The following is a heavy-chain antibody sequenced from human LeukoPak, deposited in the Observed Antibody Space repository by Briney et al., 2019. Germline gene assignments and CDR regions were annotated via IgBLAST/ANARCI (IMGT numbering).Heavy chain of an antibody. CDR3: ARDPRVWFGELLGYYYYGMDV. J-gene: IGHJ6*02. V-gene: IGHV4-34*01. CDR2: INHSGST. Sequence: PSETLSLTCAVYGGSFSGYYWSWVRQPPGKGLEWIGEINHSGSTNYNPSLKSRVTISVDTSKNQFSLKLSSVTAADTAVYYCARDPRVWFGELLGYYYYGMDVWGQGTTVTVSS. CDR1: GGSFSGYY. D-gene: IGHD3-10*01.